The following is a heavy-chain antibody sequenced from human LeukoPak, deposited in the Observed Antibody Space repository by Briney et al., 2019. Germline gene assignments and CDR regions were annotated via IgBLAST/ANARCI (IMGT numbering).Heavy chain of an antibody. Sequence: GGSLRLSCAASGFTFSSSWMHWVCQAPEKGLEWVADIKCDGSEKYYVDSVKGRLTISRDNAKNSLYLQMNSLRAEDTAVYYCAKRKSGSYYENAFDIWGQGTMVTVSS. CDR3: AKRKSGSYYENAFDI. D-gene: IGHD1-26*01. J-gene: IGHJ3*02. V-gene: IGHV3-52*01. CDR1: GFTFSSSW. CDR2: IKCDGSEK.